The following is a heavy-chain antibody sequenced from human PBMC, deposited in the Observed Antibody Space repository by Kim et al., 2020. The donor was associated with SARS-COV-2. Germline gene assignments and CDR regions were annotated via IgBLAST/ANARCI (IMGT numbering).Heavy chain of an antibody. D-gene: IGHD2-2*01. V-gene: IGHV3-23*01. CDR1: GFTFSSYA. CDR2: ISGSGGST. Sequence: GGSLRLSCAASGFTFSSYAMSWVRQAPGKGLEWVSAISGSGGSTYYADSVKGRFTISRDNSKNTLYLQMNSLRAEDTAVYYCAKDAGVGVVVPAAQNYGDYHYPRDWGQGTLVTVSS. CDR3: AKDAGVGVVVPAAQNYGDYHYPRD. J-gene: IGHJ4*02.